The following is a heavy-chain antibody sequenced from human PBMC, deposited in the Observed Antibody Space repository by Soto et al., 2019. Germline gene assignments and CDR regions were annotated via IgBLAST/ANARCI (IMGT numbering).Heavy chain of an antibody. CDR3: ASLTVLLHWFDP. J-gene: IGHJ5*02. D-gene: IGHD3-10*01. Sequence: ETLSLTCTVSGTSISSSDYYWGWIRQPPGKGLEWITSIYYTGMTYYNPSLKSRVTISVDTSKNQFSLKLSSVPAADTAVYYCASLTVLLHWFDPWGQGPL. V-gene: IGHV4-39*01. CDR2: IYYTGMT. CDR1: GTSISSSDYY.